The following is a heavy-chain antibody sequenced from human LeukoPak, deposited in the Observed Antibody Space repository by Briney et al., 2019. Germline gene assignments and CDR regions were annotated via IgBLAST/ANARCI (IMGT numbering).Heavy chain of an antibody. CDR3: TSPGQSLFDY. J-gene: IGHJ4*02. Sequence: PGGSLRLSCAASGLIVSSNYMTWVRQAPGKGLEWVSVIYSGGSIYYADSVKGRFTISRDNAKNSLYLQMNSLRAEDTAVYYCTSPGQSLFDYWGQGTLVTVSS. CDR1: GLIVSSNY. V-gene: IGHV3-53*01. CDR2: IYSGGSI.